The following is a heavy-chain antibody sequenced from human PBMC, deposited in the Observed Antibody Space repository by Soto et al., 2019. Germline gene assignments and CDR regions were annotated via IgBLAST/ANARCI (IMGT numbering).Heavy chain of an antibody. D-gene: IGHD3-10*01. V-gene: IGHV4-59*01. CDR2: IYYSGST. CDR3: ARSMVRGVALFDS. CDR1: GGSISSYY. J-gene: IGHJ4*02. Sequence: QVQLQESGPGLVKPSETLSLTCTVSGGSISSYYWSWIRQPPGKGLEWIGYIYYSGSTNYNPSLKSRVTISVDTSKNQFSLKLSSVTAADTAVYYCARSMVRGVALFDSWGQGTLVTVSS.